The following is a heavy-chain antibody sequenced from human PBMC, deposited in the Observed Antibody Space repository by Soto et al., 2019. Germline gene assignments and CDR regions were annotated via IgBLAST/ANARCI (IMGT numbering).Heavy chain of an antibody. CDR1: GFTFSSYG. Sequence: QVQLVESGGGVVQPGRSLRLSCAASGFTFSSYGMHWVRQAPGKGLDWVAHISYDGSEKSYADSVKGRFTISRDNAKNLLYLQMNSLRGQDTAVYYCACAYGLYDSSVDYWGQGNLVTVSS. V-gene: IGHV3-30*03. CDR3: ACAYGLYDSSVDY. D-gene: IGHD3-22*01. CDR2: ISYDGSEK. J-gene: IGHJ4*02.